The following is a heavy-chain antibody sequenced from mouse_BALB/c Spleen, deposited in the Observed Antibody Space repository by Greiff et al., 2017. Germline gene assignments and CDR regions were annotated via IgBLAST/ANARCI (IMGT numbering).Heavy chain of an antibody. J-gene: IGHJ4*01. V-gene: IGHV1-66*01. Sequence: QVQLQQSGPELVKPGASVKISCKASGYSFTSYYIHWVKQRPGQGLEWIGWIFPGSGNTKYNEKFKGKATLTADTSSSTAYMQLSSLTSEDSAVYFCARSYYGSSRDYAMDYWGQGTSVTVSS. CDR3: ARSYYGSSRDYAMDY. D-gene: IGHD1-1*01. CDR2: IFPGSGNT. CDR1: GYSFTSYY.